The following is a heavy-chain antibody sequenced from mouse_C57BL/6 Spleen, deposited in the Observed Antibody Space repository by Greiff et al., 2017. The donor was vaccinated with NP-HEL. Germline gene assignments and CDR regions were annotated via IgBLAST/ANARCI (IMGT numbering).Heavy chain of an antibody. V-gene: IGHV1-52*01. D-gene: IGHD3-2*02. CDR2: IDPSDSET. CDR3: ASRSSGYGYAMDY. J-gene: IGHJ4*01. Sequence: QVQLQQPGAELVRPGSSVKLSCKASGYTFTSYWMHWVKQRPIQGLEWIGNIDPSDSETHYNQKFKDKATLTVDKSSSTAYMQLSSLTSEDSAVYDCASRSSGYGYAMDYWGQGTSVTVSS. CDR1: GYTFTSYW.